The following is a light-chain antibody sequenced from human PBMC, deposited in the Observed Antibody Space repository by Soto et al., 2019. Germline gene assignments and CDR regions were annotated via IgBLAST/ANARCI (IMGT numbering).Light chain of an antibody. CDR1: QTINSNY. Sequence: EIVLTQSPGTLSLSPGERATLSCRASQTINSNYLVWFQQKPGQAPRLLIYGASSRATVIPDRFSGSGSGTDFTLTISSLEPEDFAVYYCQQCDRSPWTFGQGTKVEIK. CDR2: GAS. J-gene: IGKJ1*01. V-gene: IGKV3-20*01. CDR3: QQCDRSPWT.